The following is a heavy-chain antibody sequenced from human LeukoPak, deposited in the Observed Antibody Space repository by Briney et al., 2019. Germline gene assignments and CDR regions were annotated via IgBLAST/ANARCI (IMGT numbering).Heavy chain of an antibody. D-gene: IGHD6-6*01. V-gene: IGHV1-18*01. CDR3: VLHASSDVDPFDY. CDR2: ISTYNGNT. Sequence: GASVKVSCKASGYTFTSYDFSWVRQAPGQGLEWMGWISTYNGNTSYAQRFQGRVTITADESSSTAYTELSSLRSEDTAVYYCVLHASSDVDPFDYWGQGTLVTVSS. J-gene: IGHJ4*02. CDR1: GYTFTSYD.